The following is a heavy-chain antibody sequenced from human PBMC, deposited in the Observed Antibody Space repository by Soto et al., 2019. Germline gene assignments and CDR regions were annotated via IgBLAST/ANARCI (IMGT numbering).Heavy chain of an antibody. D-gene: IGHD2-15*01. CDR1: GGSISSYY. J-gene: IGHJ5*02. CDR2: IYTSGST. Sequence: SETLSLTCTVSGGSISSYYWSWIRQPAGKGLEWIGRIYTSGSTNYNPSLKSRVTMSVDTSKNQFSLKLSSVTAADTAVYYCARERGVVVVAATPRSNNWFDPWGQGXLVTV. V-gene: IGHV4-4*07. CDR3: ARERGVVVVAATPRSNNWFDP.